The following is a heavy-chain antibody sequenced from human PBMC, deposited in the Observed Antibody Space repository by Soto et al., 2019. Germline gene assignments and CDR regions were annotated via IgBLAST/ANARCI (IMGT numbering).Heavy chain of an antibody. J-gene: IGHJ4*02. D-gene: IGHD3-9*01. CDR3: ARVKRAGYDILTGYSTTSEGFDY. CDR1: GGSISSHY. V-gene: IGHV4-59*11. Sequence: SETLSLTCTVSGGSISSHYWSWIRQPPGQGLEWIGYIYYSGSTNYNPSLKSRVTISVDTSKNQFSLKLSSVTAADTAVYYCARVKRAGYDILTGYSTTSEGFDYWGQGTLVTSPQ. CDR2: IYYSGST.